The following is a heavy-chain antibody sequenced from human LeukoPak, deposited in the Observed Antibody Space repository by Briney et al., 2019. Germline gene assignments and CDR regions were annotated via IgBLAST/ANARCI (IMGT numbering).Heavy chain of an antibody. Sequence: GASVKVPCKASGYTFTSYAMHWVRQAPGQRLEWMGWINAGNGNTKYSQKFQGRVTMTRNTSISTAYMELSSLRSEDTAVYYCARVVSKRGSGYSFDYWGQGTLVTVSS. V-gene: IGHV1-3*01. CDR1: GYTFTSYA. J-gene: IGHJ4*02. CDR2: INAGNGNT. D-gene: IGHD3-22*01. CDR3: ARVVSKRGSGYSFDY.